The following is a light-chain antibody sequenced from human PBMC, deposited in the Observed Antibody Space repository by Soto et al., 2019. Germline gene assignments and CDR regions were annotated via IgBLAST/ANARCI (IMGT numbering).Light chain of an antibody. CDR3: CSNAGSLEV. J-gene: IGLJ1*01. Sequence: QSALTQPPSVSGSPGQSVTISCTGTSSDVGAYNYVSWYQQHPGKAPKVMIYDVSKRPSGVPDRFSGSKSGNTASLTISGLQAEDEADDYCCSNAGSLEVFGTGTKLT. CDR2: DVS. CDR1: SSDVGAYNY. V-gene: IGLV2-11*01.